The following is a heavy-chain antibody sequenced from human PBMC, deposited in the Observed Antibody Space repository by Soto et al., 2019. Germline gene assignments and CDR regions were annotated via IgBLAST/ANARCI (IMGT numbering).Heavy chain of an antibody. CDR2: IYPGGSDT. Sequence: PGESLKISCKGSGYSFTSYWIGWVRQMPGKGLEWMGIIYPGGSDTRYSPSFQGQVTISADKSISTAYLQWSSLKASDTAMYYCARQAVAVGYYYYGMDVWGQGTTVTVSS. CDR1: GYSFTSYW. J-gene: IGHJ6*02. V-gene: IGHV5-51*01. CDR3: ARQAVAVGYYYYGMDV. D-gene: IGHD2-15*01.